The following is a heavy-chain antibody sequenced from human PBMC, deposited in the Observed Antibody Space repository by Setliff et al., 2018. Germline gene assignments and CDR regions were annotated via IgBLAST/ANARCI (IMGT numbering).Heavy chain of an antibody. CDR1: GESFSTYY. D-gene: IGHD1-1*01. CDR3: RQAVVGRDVFDI. J-gene: IGHJ3*02. V-gene: IGHV4-34*01. Sequence: PSETLSLTCAVYGESFSTYYWSWIRESPGKGLEWFGEIDHSGGANYNPSLESRVTMSVDTSKKQFSLKLTSVTAADTAMYYCRQAVVGRDVFDIWGQGTMVTVS. CDR2: IDHSGGA.